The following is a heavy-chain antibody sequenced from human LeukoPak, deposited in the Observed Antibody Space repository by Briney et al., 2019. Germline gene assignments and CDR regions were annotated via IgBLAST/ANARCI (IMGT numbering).Heavy chain of an antibody. V-gene: IGHV1-18*01. CDR1: GYTFTSYG. CDR2: ISAYNGNT. D-gene: IGHD2-8*01. Sequence: ASVKVSCKASGYTFTSYGISWVRQAPGQGLEWMGWISAYNGNTNYAQKLQGRVTMTTDTSTSTAYMELGSLRSDDTAVYYCARDAGSQYCTNGVCSTHDAFDIWGQGTMVTVSS. CDR3: ARDAGSQYCTNGVCSTHDAFDI. J-gene: IGHJ3*02.